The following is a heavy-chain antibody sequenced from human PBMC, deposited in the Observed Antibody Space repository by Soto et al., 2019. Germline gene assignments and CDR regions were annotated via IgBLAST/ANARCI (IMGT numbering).Heavy chain of an antibody. CDR1: GFIVSSSY. CDR3: ARGGEFCSGGSCYSR. D-gene: IGHD2-15*01. CDR2: IYSGGTT. J-gene: IGHJ4*02. V-gene: IGHV3-53*01. Sequence: PGGSLRLSCAASGFIVSSSYISWVRQAPGKGLEWVSVIYSGGTTFYADSVKGRFTISRDNSKNTVYLQMNSLRAEDTAVFYCARGGEFCSGGSCYSRWGQGTQVTVSS.